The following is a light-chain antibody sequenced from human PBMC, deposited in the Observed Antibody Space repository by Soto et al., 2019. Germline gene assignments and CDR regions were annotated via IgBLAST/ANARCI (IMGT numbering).Light chain of an antibody. CDR1: SSDVATYNL. V-gene: IGLV2-23*01. CDR3: CSYAGSSIVV. CDR2: EGT. J-gene: IGLJ2*01. Sequence: QSALTQPASVSGSPGQSITISCTATSSDVATYNLVSWYQQHPGKVPKLIIYEGTYRPSGVSNRFSGSKSGNTASLTISGLQAEDEADYYCCSYAGSSIVVFGGGTKLTVL.